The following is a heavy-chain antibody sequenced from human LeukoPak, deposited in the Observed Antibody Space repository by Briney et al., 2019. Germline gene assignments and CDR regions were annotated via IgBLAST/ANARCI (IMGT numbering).Heavy chain of an antibody. V-gene: IGHV3-15*01. J-gene: IGHJ3*02. CDR2: IKSKTDGGTR. CDR3: TTFDYAAFLI. Sequence: NPGGSLRLSCAVSGFTSSNAWMSWVRQAPGKGLEWVGRIKSKTDGGTRDYAAPVKGRFTISRDDSKNTLYLQMNSLKTEDTAVYYCTTFDYAAFLIWGQGTMVTLSS. D-gene: IGHD4/OR15-4a*01. CDR1: GFTSSNAW.